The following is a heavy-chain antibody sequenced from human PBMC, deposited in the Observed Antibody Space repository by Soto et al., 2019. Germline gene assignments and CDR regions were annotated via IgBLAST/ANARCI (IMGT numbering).Heavy chain of an antibody. CDR3: ARLLSPMAGWYDYYYGMDV. CDR2: IYYSGST. J-gene: IGHJ6*02. CDR1: GGSISSYY. D-gene: IGHD6-19*01. V-gene: IGHV4-59*01. Sequence: SETLSLTCTLSGGSISSYYWSWIRQPPGKGLEWIGYIYYSGSTNYNPSLKSRVTISVDTSKNQFSLKLSSVTAADTAVYYCARLLSPMAGWYDYYYGMDVWGQGTTVTVSS.